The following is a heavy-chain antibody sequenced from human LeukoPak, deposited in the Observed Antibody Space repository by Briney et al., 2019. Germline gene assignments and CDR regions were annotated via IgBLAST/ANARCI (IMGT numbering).Heavy chain of an antibody. D-gene: IGHD3-9*01. CDR1: GYSFTSYW. CDR2: IYPGDSDT. V-gene: IGHV5-51*01. Sequence: GESLKISCKGSGYSFTSYWIGWVRQMPKKGLEWMGIIYPGDSDTRYSPSFQGQVTISADKSISTAYLQWSSLKASDTAMYYCARQAQYHDSIAGAAVWNLEVVAFDIWGQGTMVTVSS. J-gene: IGHJ3*02. CDR3: ARQAQYHDSIAGAAVWNLEVVAFDI.